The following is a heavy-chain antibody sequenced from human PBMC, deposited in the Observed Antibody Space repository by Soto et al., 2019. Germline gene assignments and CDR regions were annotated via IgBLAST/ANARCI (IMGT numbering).Heavy chain of an antibody. CDR2: IYYSGST. Sequence: SETLSLTCTVSGDSISSYYWSWIRQPPGKGLEWIGYIYYSGSTNYNPSLKSRVTISVDTSKNQFSLKLSSVTAADTAVYYCARLYGLDAFDIRGQGTMVTVSS. D-gene: IGHD4-17*01. V-gene: IGHV4-59*01. J-gene: IGHJ3*02. CDR1: GDSISSYY. CDR3: ARLYGLDAFDI.